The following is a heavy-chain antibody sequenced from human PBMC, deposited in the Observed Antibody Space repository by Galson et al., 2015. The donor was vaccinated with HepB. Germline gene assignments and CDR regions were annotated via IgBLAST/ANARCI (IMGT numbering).Heavy chain of an antibody. J-gene: IGHJ4*02. CDR3: AKEGDGGYSSGWYALDY. CDR1: GFTFSSYG. D-gene: IGHD6-19*01. Sequence: SLRLSCAASGFTFSSYGKHWVRQAPGKGLEWVAVISYDGSNKYYADSVKGRFTISRDNSKNTLYLQMNSLRAEDTAVYYCAKEGDGGYSSGWYALDYWGQGTLVTVSS. V-gene: IGHV3-30*18. CDR2: ISYDGSNK.